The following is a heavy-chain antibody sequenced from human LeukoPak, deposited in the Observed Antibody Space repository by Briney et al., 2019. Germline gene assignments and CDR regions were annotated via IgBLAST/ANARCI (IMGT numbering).Heavy chain of an antibody. CDR3: ARLPVLRFLEWLLPKDDY. Sequence: GGSLRLSCAASGFTFSSYWMSWVRQAPGKGLEWVANIKQGGSEKYYVDSVKGRFTISRDNAKNSLYLQMNSLRAEDTAVYYCARLPVLRFLEWLLPKDDYWGQGTLVTVSS. V-gene: IGHV3-7*01. CDR1: GFTFSSYW. J-gene: IGHJ4*02. D-gene: IGHD3-3*01. CDR2: IKQGGSEK.